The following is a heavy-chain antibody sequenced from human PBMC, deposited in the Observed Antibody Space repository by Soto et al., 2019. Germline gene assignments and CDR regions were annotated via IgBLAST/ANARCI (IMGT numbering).Heavy chain of an antibody. V-gene: IGHV3-21*04. J-gene: IGHJ4*02. CDR3: VRAGSGGSLDN. Sequence: GGSLRLSCAASGFTFSSYSMNWVRQAPGKGLEWVSSISSSSSYIYYADSVKGRFTISGDNAKTSVYLHMDSLRVEDTAVYYCVRAGSGGSLDNGGQGTLVTVPS. CDR1: GFTFSSYS. CDR2: ISSSSSYI. D-gene: IGHD2-8*02.